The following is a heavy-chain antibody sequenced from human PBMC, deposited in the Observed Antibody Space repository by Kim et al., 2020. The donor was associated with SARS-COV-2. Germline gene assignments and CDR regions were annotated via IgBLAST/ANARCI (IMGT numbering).Heavy chain of an antibody. J-gene: IGHJ4*02. CDR1: GFTFSDYA. CDR3: ARRGPLGGRTPTGLFDY. D-gene: IGHD3-9*01. Sequence: GGSLRLSCAASGFTFSDYAMHWVRQAPGKGLEWVAIISFDGINRFYGDSFKGRFTISRDNSKSTLFLQMNSLRPEDTGLYFCARRGPLGGRTPTGLFDYWGRGTLVTVST. V-gene: IGHV3-30*04. CDR2: ISFDGINR.